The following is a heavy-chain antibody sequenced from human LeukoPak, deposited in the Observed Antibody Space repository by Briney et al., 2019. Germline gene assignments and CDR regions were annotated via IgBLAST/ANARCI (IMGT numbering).Heavy chain of an antibody. CDR3: ARGGLDTTRGGYFDY. Sequence: PSETLSLTCAVYGGSFIGFYWSWIRQPPGKWLQWTGAISHSGTTYYNPSLKSRVTVSVDTSKRQFSLGLSYVTAADTAVYYCARGGLDTTRGGYFDYWGQGILVTVSS. J-gene: IGHJ4*02. CDR2: ISHSGTT. V-gene: IGHV4-34*01. CDR1: GGSFIGFY. D-gene: IGHD5-18*01.